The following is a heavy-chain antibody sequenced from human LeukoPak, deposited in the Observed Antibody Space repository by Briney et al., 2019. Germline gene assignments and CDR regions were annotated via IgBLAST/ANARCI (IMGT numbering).Heavy chain of an antibody. Sequence: GRSLRLSCAASGFTFSSYAMNWVRQAPGKGLERVSAISGSGGSTYYADSVKGRFTISRDNSKNTLYLQMNSLRAEDTAVYYCAKDPYSGSYFDYWGQGTLVTVSS. CDR2: ISGSGGST. D-gene: IGHD1-26*01. V-gene: IGHV3-23*01. CDR3: AKDPYSGSYFDY. J-gene: IGHJ4*02. CDR1: GFTFSSYA.